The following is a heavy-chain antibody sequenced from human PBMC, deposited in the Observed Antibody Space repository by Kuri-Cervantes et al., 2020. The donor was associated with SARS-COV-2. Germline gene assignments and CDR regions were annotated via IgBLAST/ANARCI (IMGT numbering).Heavy chain of an antibody. CDR2: IKQDGSEK. J-gene: IGHJ5*02. CDR1: GFTFSSYW. Sequence: GESLKISCAASGFTFSSYWMSWVRQAPGKGLEWVANIKQDGSEKYYVDSVKGRFTISRDNAKNSLYLQMNSLRAEDTAVYYCAASGLFDPWGQGTLVTVSS. CDR3: AASGLFDP. V-gene: IGHV3-7*02.